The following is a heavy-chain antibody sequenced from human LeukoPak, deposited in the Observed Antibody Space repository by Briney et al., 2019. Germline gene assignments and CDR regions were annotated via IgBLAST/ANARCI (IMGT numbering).Heavy chain of an antibody. J-gene: IGHJ4*02. Sequence: SETLSLTCTVSGGSISSYYWSWIRQPPGKGLEWIGEINHSGSTNYNPSLKSRVTISVDTSKNQFSLKLSSVTAADTAVYYCARGRYYYDSSGYYDYWGQGTLVTVSS. CDR2: INHSGST. CDR1: GGSISSYY. D-gene: IGHD3-22*01. CDR3: ARGRYYYDSSGYYDY. V-gene: IGHV4-34*01.